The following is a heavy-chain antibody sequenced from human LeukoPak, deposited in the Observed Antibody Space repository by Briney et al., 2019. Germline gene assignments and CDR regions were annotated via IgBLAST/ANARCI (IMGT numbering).Heavy chain of an antibody. Sequence: SETLSLTCTVSGGSISSGGYYWSWIRQPPGKGLEWIGYIYHSGSTYYNPSLKSRVTISVDRSKNQFSLKLSSVTAADTAVYYCARDSGSSASLVDYWGQGTLVTVSS. D-gene: IGHD6-6*01. CDR3: ARDSGSSASLVDY. J-gene: IGHJ4*02. V-gene: IGHV4-30-2*01. CDR2: IYHSGST. CDR1: GGSISSGGYY.